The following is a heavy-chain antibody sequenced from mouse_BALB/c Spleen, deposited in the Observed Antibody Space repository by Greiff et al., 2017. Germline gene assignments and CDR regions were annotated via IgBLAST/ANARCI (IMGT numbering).Heavy chain of an antibody. J-gene: IGHJ3*01. CDR3: ARSDQGAWFAY. CDR2: INPSSGYT. Sequence: VQLQQSAAELARPGASVKMSCKASGYTFTSYTMHWVKQRPGQGLEWIGYINPSSGYTEYNQKFKDKTTLTADKSSSTAYMQLSSLTSEDSAVYYCARSDQGAWFAYWGQGTLVTVSA. V-gene: IGHV1-4*02. CDR1: GYTFTSYT.